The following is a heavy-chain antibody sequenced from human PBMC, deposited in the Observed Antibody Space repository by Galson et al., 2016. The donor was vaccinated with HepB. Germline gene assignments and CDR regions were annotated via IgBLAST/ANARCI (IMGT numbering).Heavy chain of an antibody. Sequence: SLRLSCAASGFTFSNYAMNWVRQAPGKGLEWVSGISTGGSTYYADSVKGRFTISRDHSKSTLLLPMSSLRAEDTAVYYCAKGYYYDTSGFYNIDYWGQGTLVTVSS. CDR2: ISTGGST. J-gene: IGHJ4*02. CDR1: GFTFSNYA. D-gene: IGHD3-22*01. CDR3: AKGYYYDTSGFYNIDY. V-gene: IGHV3-23*01.